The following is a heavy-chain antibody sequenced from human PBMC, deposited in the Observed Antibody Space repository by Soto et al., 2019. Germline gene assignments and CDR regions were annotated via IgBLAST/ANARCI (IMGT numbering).Heavy chain of an antibody. D-gene: IGHD3-10*01. V-gene: IGHV1-46*01. CDR3: ARSSGGYVDAFDI. J-gene: IGHJ3*02. Sequence: QVQLVQSGAEVKKPGASVKVSCKASGYTFTSYYMHWVRQAPGQGLEWMGIINPSGGSTSYAQKFLGRVTMPRDTSTSTVYMELSSLRSKATAVYYCARSSGGYVDAFDIWGQGTMVTVSS. CDR2: INPSGGST. CDR1: GYTFTSYY.